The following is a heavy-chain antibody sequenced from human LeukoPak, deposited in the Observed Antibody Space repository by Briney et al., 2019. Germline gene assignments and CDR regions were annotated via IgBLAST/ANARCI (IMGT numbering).Heavy chain of an antibody. CDR1: GGSISIISSSTYY. D-gene: IGHD6-25*01. CDR2: LYYGENS. Sequence: SETLPLTCTVSGGSISIISSSTYYWGWIRQAPGKGLEWIGSLYYGENSHYNPSLRSRATLSVDTSNNQFSLRLASVTAADAAVYFCARQLPTAAADTRGYFDYWGQGTVVTVSS. CDR3: ARQLPTAAADTRGYFDY. J-gene: IGHJ4*02. V-gene: IGHV4-39*01.